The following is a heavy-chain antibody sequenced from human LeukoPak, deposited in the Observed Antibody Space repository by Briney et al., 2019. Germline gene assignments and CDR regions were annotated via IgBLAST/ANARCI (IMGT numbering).Heavy chain of an antibody. Sequence: GGSLRLSCAASGFTFSSYAMTWVRQAPGKGPEWVSTISGSGGSTYYADSVKGRFTISRDNSKNTLFLQMSSLRAEDTAVYYCAQLPASSGYYYFPHWGQGTLVTVSS. CDR1: GFTFSSYA. D-gene: IGHD3-22*01. CDR2: ISGSGGST. J-gene: IGHJ4*02. CDR3: AQLPASSGYYYFPH. V-gene: IGHV3-23*01.